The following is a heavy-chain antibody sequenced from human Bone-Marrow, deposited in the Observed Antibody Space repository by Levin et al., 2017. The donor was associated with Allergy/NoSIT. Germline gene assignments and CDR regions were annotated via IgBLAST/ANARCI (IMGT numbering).Heavy chain of an antibody. CDR3: ARGVKRSGWGVSFDY. V-gene: IGHV4-61*01. J-gene: IGHJ4*02. D-gene: IGHD6-19*01. CDR1: GGSVTSGTDY. CDR2: IFYSRTS. Sequence: SQTLSLTCTVSGGSVTSGTDYWSWVRQPPGKGLEWIGHIFYSRTSNCNPSLKSRVTISVDPSKKQFSLSLSSVTAADTAVYYCARGVKRSGWGVSFDYWGQGTLVTVSS.